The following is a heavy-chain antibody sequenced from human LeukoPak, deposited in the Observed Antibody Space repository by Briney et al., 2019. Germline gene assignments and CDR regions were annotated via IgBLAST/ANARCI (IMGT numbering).Heavy chain of an antibody. Sequence: GGSLRLSCAASGFTFSSYAMSWVRQAPGKGVEWVSAISGSGGSTYYADSVKGRFTISRDNSKNTLYLQMNSLRAEDTAVYYCAKDLYPSYDILTGYYGGAFDIWGQGTMVTVSS. CDR3: AKDLYPSYDILTGYYGGAFDI. V-gene: IGHV3-23*01. CDR2: ISGSGGST. J-gene: IGHJ3*02. D-gene: IGHD3-9*01. CDR1: GFTFSSYA.